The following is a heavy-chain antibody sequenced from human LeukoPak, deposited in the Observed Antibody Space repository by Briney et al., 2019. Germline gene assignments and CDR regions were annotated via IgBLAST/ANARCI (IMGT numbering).Heavy chain of an antibody. CDR1: GFTFSNYG. J-gene: IGHJ4*02. D-gene: IGHD1-1*01. CDR2: ISYDGSTK. Sequence: GGSLRLSCAASGFTFSNYGMHWVRQAPGKGLEWVAFISYDGSTKYSADSVKGRFTISRDNSKNTLSLQMNSLRAEDTAVYYCARDLSTKYSIDYWGQGTLVTVPS. V-gene: IGHV3-30*03. CDR3: ARDLSTKYSIDY.